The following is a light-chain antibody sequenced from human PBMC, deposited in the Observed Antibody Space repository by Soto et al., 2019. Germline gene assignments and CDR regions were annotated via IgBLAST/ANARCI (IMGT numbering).Light chain of an antibody. CDR2: EVS. V-gene: IGLV2-14*01. Sequence: TITISCTGTSRDVGGYNYVSWYQQHPGKAPKLMIYEVSNRPSGVSNRFSGSKSGNTASLTISGLQAEDEADYYCSSYTRSTTQVFGTGTKVTVL. CDR3: SSYTRSTTQV. CDR1: SRDVGGYNY. J-gene: IGLJ1*01.